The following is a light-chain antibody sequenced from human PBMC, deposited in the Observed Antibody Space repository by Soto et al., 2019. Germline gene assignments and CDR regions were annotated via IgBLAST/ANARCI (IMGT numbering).Light chain of an antibody. CDR2: WAS. Sequence: DIVMTQSPDSLAVSLGERATINCKSSQSVLYSSNNKNYLAWYQQRPGQPPKLLIYWASTRESGVPDRFSGSGSGTDFTLTITSLQAEDVAVYYCQQYDSTPPTFGQGTKWEIK. J-gene: IGKJ2*01. CDR3: QQYDSTPPT. CDR1: QSVLYSSNNKNY. V-gene: IGKV4-1*01.